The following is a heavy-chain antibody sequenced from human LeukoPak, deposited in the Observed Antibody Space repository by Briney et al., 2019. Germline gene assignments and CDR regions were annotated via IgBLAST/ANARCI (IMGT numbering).Heavy chain of an antibody. CDR2: IYYNGGT. J-gene: IGHJ1*01. CDR1: GDSISSYS. V-gene: IGHV4-59*08. D-gene: IGHD6-13*01. Sequence: SETLSLTCTVSGDSISSYSWSWIRQPPGKGLEWIGYIYYNGGTNYKSSLKSRVTISVDTSKNHFSLKLTSVTAADTAVYYCARAYSSRWYMGYFQHWGQGTLVTVSS. CDR3: ARAYSSRWYMGYFQH.